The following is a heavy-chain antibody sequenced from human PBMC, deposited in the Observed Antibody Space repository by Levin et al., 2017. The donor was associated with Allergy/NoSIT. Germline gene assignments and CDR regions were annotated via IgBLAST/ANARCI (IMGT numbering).Heavy chain of an antibody. CDR1: GFVVTRNH. D-gene: IGHD3-9*01. CDR2: TYSGGAT. V-gene: IGHV3-53*01. CDR3: ARDNYDTPGELDF. Sequence: GESLKISCAASGFVVTRNHMSWVRQAPGKGLEWLSVTYSGGATYYRDAVKGGFTISRDNFKNTLYLQMNSLRAEDTAIYYCARDNYDTPGELDFWGQGTLVTVS. J-gene: IGHJ4*02.